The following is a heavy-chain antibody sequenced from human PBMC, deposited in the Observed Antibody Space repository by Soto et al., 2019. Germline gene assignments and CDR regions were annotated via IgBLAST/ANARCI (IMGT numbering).Heavy chain of an antibody. CDR1: GGSLSSSNW. CDR2: IYHSGST. CDR3: ARGHYGGHGLDV. D-gene: IGHD4-17*01. Sequence: ASDNLSLTRAVSGGSLSSSNWWGWVRQPPGKGLEWIGEIYHSGSTNYNPSLKSRVTISVDKSKNQFSLKLSSVTAADTAVYYCARGHYGGHGLDVWGQGTTVTVSS. J-gene: IGHJ6*02. V-gene: IGHV4-4*02.